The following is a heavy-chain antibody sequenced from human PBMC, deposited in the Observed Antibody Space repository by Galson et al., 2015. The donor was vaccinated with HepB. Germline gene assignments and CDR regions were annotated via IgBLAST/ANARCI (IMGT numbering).Heavy chain of an antibody. CDR3: ARTSYSSGWDDAFDI. CDR2: IIPIFGTA. CDR1: GGTFSSYA. D-gene: IGHD6-19*01. J-gene: IGHJ3*02. Sequence: SVKVSCKASGGTFSSYAISWVRQAPGQGLEWMGGIIPIFGTANYAQKFQGRVTITADESTSTAYMELSSLRSEDTAVYYCARTSYSSGWDDAFDIWGQGTMVTVSS. V-gene: IGHV1-69*13.